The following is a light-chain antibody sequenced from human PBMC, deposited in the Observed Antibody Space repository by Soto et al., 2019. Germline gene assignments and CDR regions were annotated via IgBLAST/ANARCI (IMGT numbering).Light chain of an antibody. Sequence: QLVLTQSPSASASLGASVKLTCTLNNGHSTYAIAWHQQQPEKGPRYLMKLNSDGSHSKGDGILDRFSGSSSGAERHLTISSLQSEDEADYYCQTWGTAIHDVVFGGGTKLTVL. CDR1: NGHSTYA. V-gene: IGLV4-69*01. J-gene: IGLJ2*01. CDR2: LNSDGSH. CDR3: QTWGTAIHDVV.